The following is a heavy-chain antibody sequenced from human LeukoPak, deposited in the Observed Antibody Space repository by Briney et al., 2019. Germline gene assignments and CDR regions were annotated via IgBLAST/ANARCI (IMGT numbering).Heavy chain of an antibody. CDR1: GFTFGTYG. D-gene: IGHD6-6*01. Sequence: GGSLRLSCAASGFTFGTYGMHWVRQAPGKGLEWVAVMSDDGTHKYYADSVKGRFTISRDNSKHTLYLQMNSLRAEDTAVYYCARNEAARRGSYYYNYMDVWGKGTTVTVS. J-gene: IGHJ6*03. CDR2: MSDDGTHK. V-gene: IGHV3-30*01. CDR3: ARNEAARRGSYYYNYMDV.